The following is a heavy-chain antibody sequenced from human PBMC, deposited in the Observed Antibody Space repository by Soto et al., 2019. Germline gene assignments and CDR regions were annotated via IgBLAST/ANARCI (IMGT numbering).Heavy chain of an antibody. CDR2: IKSKTDGGTT. D-gene: IGHD3-22*01. V-gene: IGHV3-15*01. J-gene: IGHJ6*02. CDR3: TTVPDSSGYRRGNYYYYGMDV. CDR1: GFTFSNAW. Sequence: PGGSLRLSCAASGFTFSNAWMSWVRQAPGKGLEWVGRIKSKTDGGTTDYAAPVKGRFTISRDDSKNTLYLQMNSLKTEDTAVYYCTTVPDSSGYRRGNYYYYGMDVWGQGTTVTVSS.